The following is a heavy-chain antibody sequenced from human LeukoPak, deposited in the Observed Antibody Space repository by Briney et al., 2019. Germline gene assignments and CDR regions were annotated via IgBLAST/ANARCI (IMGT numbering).Heavy chain of an antibody. D-gene: IGHD2-15*01. CDR3: ARDHVVVVPATPFYYYGMDV. CDR1: GFIFSDYY. Sequence: GGSLRLSCAASGFIFSDYYMSWIRQAPGKGLEWVSYISSSGSTTYYADSVKGRFTISRDNAKNSLYLQMNSLRAEDSAVYYCARDHVVVVPATPFYYYGMDVWGQGTTVTVSS. CDR2: ISSSGSTT. J-gene: IGHJ6*02. V-gene: IGHV3-11*01.